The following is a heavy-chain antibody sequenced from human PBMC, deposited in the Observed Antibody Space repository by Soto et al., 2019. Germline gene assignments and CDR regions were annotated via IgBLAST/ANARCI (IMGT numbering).Heavy chain of an antibody. Sequence: QVTLKESGPVLVKPTETLTLTCTVSGFSLSNARMGVSWIRQPPGKALEWLAHIFSNDEKSYSTSLKSRLTISKDTSKSQVVLTMTNMDTVDTATYYCARIIYTGGFDYWGQGTLVTVSS. J-gene: IGHJ4*02. CDR3: ARIIYTGGFDY. CDR2: IFSNDEK. V-gene: IGHV2-26*01. D-gene: IGHD2-2*02. CDR1: GFSLSNARMG.